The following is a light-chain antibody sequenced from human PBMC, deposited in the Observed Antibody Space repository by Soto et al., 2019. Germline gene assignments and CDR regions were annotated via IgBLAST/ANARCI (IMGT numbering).Light chain of an antibody. J-gene: IGKJ2*01. V-gene: IGKV1-39*01. CDR2: ATS. CDR1: QYISNH. CDR3: PQSYSTPQYS. Sequence: DIPLTQSPSSLSASVGDRVTITCRASQYISNHLNWYQQKPGKAPKLLIYATSTLYSGVPPRFSGSASGTEFTLTISGLQAEDFDNYSCPQSYSTPQYSFGPGTKLEIK.